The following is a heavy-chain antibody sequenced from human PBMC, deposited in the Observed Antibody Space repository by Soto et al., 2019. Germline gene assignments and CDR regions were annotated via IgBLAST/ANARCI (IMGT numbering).Heavy chain of an antibody. CDR3: PRDSFPPYSSSSKVFDY. CDR1: GGSISSYY. D-gene: IGHD6-6*01. V-gene: IGHV4-59*01. CDR2: LDYRGTT. J-gene: IGHJ4*02. Sequence: SETLSLTCTVSGGSISSYYWNWIRQSPWKGLEWIASLDYRGTTNYNPSLKSRITTSVDPSKKQFTLKMRSVTAADTAVYYCPRDSFPPYSSSSKVFDYWGQGSLVTVSS.